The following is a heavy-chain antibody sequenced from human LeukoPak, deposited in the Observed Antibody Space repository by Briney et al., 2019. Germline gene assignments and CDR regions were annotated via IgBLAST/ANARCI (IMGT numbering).Heavy chain of an antibody. J-gene: IGHJ5*02. CDR2: INHSGST. D-gene: IGHD5-18*01. CDR3: ARFRSGSYSYGPSRSSWFDP. V-gene: IGHV4-34*01. Sequence: PSETLSLTCAVYGGSFSGYYWSWIRQPPGKGLEWIGEINHSGSTNYNPSLKSRVTISVDTSKNQFSLKLSSVTAADTAVYYCARFRSGSYSYGPSRSSWFDPWGQGTLVTVSS. CDR1: GGSFSGYY.